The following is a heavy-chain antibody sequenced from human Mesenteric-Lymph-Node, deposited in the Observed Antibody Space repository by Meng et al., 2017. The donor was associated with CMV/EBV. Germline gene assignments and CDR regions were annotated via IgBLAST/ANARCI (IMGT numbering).Heavy chain of an antibody. CDR3: ARWLQLYSGVFDY. V-gene: IGHV3-11*01. CDR1: AFSFNDYY. J-gene: IGHJ4*02. CDR2: ISNSGSNI. Sequence: GESLKISCVASAFSFNDYYMSWIRQAPGKGLEWIAYISNSGSNIFYADSVKGRFTISRDNAKNALYLHMNSLRAEDTAVYYCARWLQLYSGVFDYWGQGTLVTVSS. D-gene: IGHD2-8*01.